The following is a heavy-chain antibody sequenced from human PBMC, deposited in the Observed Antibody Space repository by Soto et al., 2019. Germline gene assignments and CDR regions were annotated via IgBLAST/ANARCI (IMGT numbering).Heavy chain of an antibody. V-gene: IGHV2-5*02. D-gene: IGHD3-10*01. J-gene: IGHJ4*02. CDR3: AHCRPGRMSFDY. Sequence: QITLKESGPTLVKPTQTLTLTCTFSGFSLTTSGVGVGWIRQPPGKALEWLALIYWEDNKRYRPTLTTRLTITKDTSKNPVVLKMTTMDPVDTATYFCAHCRPGRMSFDYWGLGTLVTVSS. CDR2: IYWEDNK. CDR1: GFSLTTSGVG.